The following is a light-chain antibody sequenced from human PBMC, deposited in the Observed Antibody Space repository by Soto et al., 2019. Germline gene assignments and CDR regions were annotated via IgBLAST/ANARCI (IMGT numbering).Light chain of an antibody. CDR1: QRLSASD. V-gene: IGKV3D-20*02. Sequence: EIVLTQSPGTLSLSPGQRATLSCRASQRLSASDIAWYQQKPGQAPKFLIYGVPSRATGIPDRFSGSGSGTDFTLTISRLEPEDFAVYYCQQRSNWRITLGQGTRLEI. CDR3: QQRSNWRIT. CDR2: GVP. J-gene: IGKJ5*01.